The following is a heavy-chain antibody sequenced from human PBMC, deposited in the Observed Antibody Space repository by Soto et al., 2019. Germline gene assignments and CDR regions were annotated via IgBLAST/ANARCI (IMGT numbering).Heavy chain of an antibody. D-gene: IGHD4-17*01. CDR2: IYSSGDT. J-gene: IGHJ5*02. CDR3: ARAGAPFGDYFTHHFFDP. CDR1: GVSVRSFY. Sequence: SETLSLTCTVSGVSVRSFYWNWIRQPAGKGLEWIGRIYSSGDTNYNPSLKSRVTMSVDASKNQFSLRLSSVTAADTAVYHCARAGAPFGDYFTHHFFDPWGPGTLVTVSS. V-gene: IGHV4-4*07.